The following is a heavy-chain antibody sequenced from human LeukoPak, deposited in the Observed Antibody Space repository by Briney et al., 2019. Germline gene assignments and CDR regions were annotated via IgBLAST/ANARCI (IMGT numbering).Heavy chain of an antibody. D-gene: IGHD3-16*01. Sequence: GGSLRLSSAASGFTLSSSWTHSVRQAPGKGLVWVSRITREGSSTTYADSVKGRFTTSRDNAKNTLYLQMDSLRDDDTAVYYCARDPGYESWSPFWGGMDVWGNGTTVIVSS. CDR2: ITREGSST. CDR1: GFTLSSSW. V-gene: IGHV3-74*01. J-gene: IGHJ6*04. CDR3: ARDPGYESWSPFWGGMDV.